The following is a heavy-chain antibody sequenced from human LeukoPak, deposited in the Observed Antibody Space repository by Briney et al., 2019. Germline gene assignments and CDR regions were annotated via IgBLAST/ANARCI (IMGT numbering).Heavy chain of an antibody. CDR1: GFTFSSYG. V-gene: IGHV3-33*01. J-gene: IGHJ4*02. CDR3: VRDRTTVVTPEYYFDY. D-gene: IGHD4-23*01. Sequence: GRSLRLSCAASGFTFSSYGMHWVRQAPGKGLEWVAVIWYDGSNKYYADSVKGRFTISRDNSKNTLYLQMNSLRAEDTAVYYCVRDRTTVVTPEYYFDYWGQGTLVTVSS. CDR2: IWYDGSNK.